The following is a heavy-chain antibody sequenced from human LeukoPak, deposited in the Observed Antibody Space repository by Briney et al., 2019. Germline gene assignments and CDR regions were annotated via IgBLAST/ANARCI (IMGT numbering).Heavy chain of an antibody. CDR3: AREFWRSEIGYHFDY. CDR2: ISSSSSYI. Sequence: PGGSLRLSCAASGFTFSSYSMNWVRQAPGKGLEWVSSISSSSSYIYYADSVKGRFTISRDNAKNSLYLQMNSLRAEDTAVYYCAREFWRSEIGYHFDYWGQRTLVTVSS. J-gene: IGHJ4*02. CDR1: GFTFSSYS. D-gene: IGHD3-3*01. V-gene: IGHV3-21*01.